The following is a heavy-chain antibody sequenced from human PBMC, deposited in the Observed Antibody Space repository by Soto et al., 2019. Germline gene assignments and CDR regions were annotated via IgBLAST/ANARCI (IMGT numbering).Heavy chain of an antibody. V-gene: IGHV3-23*01. CDR3: AKRPLRGYSYGLYGMDV. CDR2: ISGSGGST. J-gene: IGHJ6*02. Sequence: PWGSLRLSCAASGFTFSSYAMSWVRQAPGKGLEWVSAISGSGGSTYYADSVKGRFTISRDNSKNTLYLQMNSLRAEDTAVYYCAKRPLRGYSYGLYGMDVWGQGTTVTVSS. D-gene: IGHD5-18*01. CDR1: GFTFSSYA.